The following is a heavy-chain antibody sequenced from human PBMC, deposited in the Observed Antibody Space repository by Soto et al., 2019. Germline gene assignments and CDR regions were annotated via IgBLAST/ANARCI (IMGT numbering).Heavy chain of an antibody. CDR2: IQSGGTT. Sequence: EVQLVESGGGLVQPGGSLRLSCAASGFTVSSKYMTWVRQAPGKGLEWVSLIQSGGTTYYADSVKGRFTISRDTSENTLHLQMDSLRGEDTAVYYCARDDVLCDGGRCYGIPLDVWVKGTTVTVSS. J-gene: IGHJ6*04. D-gene: IGHD2-15*01. V-gene: IGHV3-66*01. CDR1: GFTVSSKY. CDR3: ARDDVLCDGGRCYGIPLDV.